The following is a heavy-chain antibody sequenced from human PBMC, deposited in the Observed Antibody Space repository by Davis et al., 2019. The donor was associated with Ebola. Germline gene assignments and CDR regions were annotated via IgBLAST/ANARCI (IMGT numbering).Heavy chain of an antibody. Sequence: AASVKVSCKASGYTFTSYAMNWVRQAPGQGLEWMGWINTNTGNPTYAQGFTGRFVFSLDTSVSTAYLQISSLKAEDTAVYYCAREDHSGSRIYYDYWGQGTLVTVSS. CDR2: INTNTGNP. D-gene: IGHD3-10*01. CDR3: AREDHSGSRIYYDY. CDR1: GYTFTSYA. V-gene: IGHV7-4-1*02. J-gene: IGHJ4*02.